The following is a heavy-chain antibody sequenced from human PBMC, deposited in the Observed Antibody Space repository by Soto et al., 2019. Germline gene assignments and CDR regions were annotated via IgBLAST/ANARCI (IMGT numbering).Heavy chain of an antibody. J-gene: IGHJ4*02. D-gene: IGHD5-12*01. CDR2: ISSSSSYT. Sequence: GGSLRLSCAASGFTFSDYYMSWIRQAPGKGLEWVSYISSSSSYTNYADSVKGRFTISRDNAKNSLYLQMNSLRAEDTAVYYCASTLVAPGYRGQRTLVTVSS. V-gene: IGHV3-11*06. CDR1: GFTFSDYY. CDR3: ASTLVAPGY.